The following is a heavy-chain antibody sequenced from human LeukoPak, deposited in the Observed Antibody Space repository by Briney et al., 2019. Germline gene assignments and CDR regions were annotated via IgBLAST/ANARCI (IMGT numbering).Heavy chain of an antibody. D-gene: IGHD3-10*01. J-gene: IGHJ4*02. CDR2: ISTTSSTI. CDR3: ARDPGRAARLFDY. V-gene: IGHV3-11*01. CDR1: GFTFSDYY. Sequence: PGGSLRLSCAASGFTFSDYYMSWIRQAPGKGLEWISYISTTSSTIYYADSVKGRFTISRDNGKNSLYLDMNSLRAEDTAIYYCARDPGRAARLFDYWSQGTLVTVSS.